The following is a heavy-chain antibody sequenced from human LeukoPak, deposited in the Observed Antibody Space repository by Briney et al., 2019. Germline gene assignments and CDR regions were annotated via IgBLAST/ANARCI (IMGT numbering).Heavy chain of an antibody. V-gene: IGHV3-7*01. CDR3: ARDDDFWSGYLY. Sequence: GGSLRLSCAASGFTFDDYGMSWVRQAPGKGLEWVANIKQDGSEKYYVDSVKGRFTISRDNAKNSLYLQMNSLRAEDTAVYYCARDDDFWSGYLYWGQGTLVTVSS. CDR1: GFTFDDYG. CDR2: IKQDGSEK. D-gene: IGHD3-3*01. J-gene: IGHJ4*02.